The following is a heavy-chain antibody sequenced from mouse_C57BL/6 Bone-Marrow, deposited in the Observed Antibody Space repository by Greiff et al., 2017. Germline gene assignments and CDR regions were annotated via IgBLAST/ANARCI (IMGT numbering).Heavy chain of an antibody. CDR1: GYTFTDYY. V-gene: IGHV1-26*01. CDR2: INPNNGGT. J-gene: IGHJ2*01. Sequence: EVQLQQSGPELVKPGASVKISCKASGYTFTDYYMNWVKQSHGKSLEWIGDINPNNGGTSYNQKFKGKATLTVDKSSSTAYMELRSLTSEDSAVDYCARSNYYGSSYGYWGQGTTLTVSS. CDR3: ARSNYYGSSYGY. D-gene: IGHD1-1*01.